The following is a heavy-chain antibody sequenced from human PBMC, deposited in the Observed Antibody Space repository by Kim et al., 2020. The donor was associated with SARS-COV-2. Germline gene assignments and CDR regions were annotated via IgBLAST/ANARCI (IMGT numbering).Heavy chain of an antibody. J-gene: IGHJ6*02. Sequence: GGSLRLSCAASGFTFSSYGMHWVRQAPGKGLEWVADIKYDGSKKYYADSVKGRFTISRDNAKNTLYLQMNSLRAEDTAVYYCARGYLAGLAVDVWGQGTMVTVSS. CDR2: IKYDGSKK. CDR1: GFTFSSYG. CDR3: ARGYLAGLAVDV. D-gene: IGHD3-16*01. V-gene: IGHV3-33*01.